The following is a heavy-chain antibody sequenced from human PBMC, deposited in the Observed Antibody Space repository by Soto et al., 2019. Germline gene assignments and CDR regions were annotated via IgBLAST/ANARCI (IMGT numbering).Heavy chain of an antibody. J-gene: IGHJ5*02. V-gene: IGHV3-23*01. D-gene: IGHD1-26*01. Sequence: EVQLLESGGGLVQPGGSLRLSCAASGFTFSSYAMSWVRQAPGKGLEWVSAISGSGGSAYYADSVKGRFTISRDNSKNTLYLQMNSLRAEDTAVYYCAKDIYSGSSFNWFDPWGQGTLVTVSS. CDR1: GFTFSSYA. CDR3: AKDIYSGSSFNWFDP. CDR2: ISGSGGSA.